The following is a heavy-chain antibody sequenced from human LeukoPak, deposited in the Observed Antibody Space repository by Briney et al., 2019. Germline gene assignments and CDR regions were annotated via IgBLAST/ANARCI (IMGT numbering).Heavy chain of an antibody. CDR3: ARDRSAYYDSFDY. CDR2: ISSSSSNI. Sequence: GGSLRLSCAVSGFTFSSYSMNFVRQAPGKGLEWVSSISSSSSNIYYADSVKGRFTISRDNAKHSLYLQMNTLRAEDTAVYYCARDRSAYYDSFDYWGQGTLVTVSS. V-gene: IGHV3-21*01. D-gene: IGHD3-3*01. CDR1: GFTFSSYS. J-gene: IGHJ4*02.